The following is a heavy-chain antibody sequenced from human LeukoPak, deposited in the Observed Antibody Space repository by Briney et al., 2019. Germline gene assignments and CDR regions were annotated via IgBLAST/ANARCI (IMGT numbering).Heavy chain of an antibody. V-gene: IGHV3-66*01. Sequence: ASLRFSCAASGFTVSSNYMSWVRQAPGKGLEWVSVIYSGGSTYDADSVKGRFTISRDNSKNTLYLQMNSLRAEDTAVYYCARGGIAAESGLIDYWGQGTLVTVSS. CDR3: ARGGIAAESGLIDY. J-gene: IGHJ4*02. CDR2: IYSGGST. D-gene: IGHD6-13*01. CDR1: GFTVSSNY.